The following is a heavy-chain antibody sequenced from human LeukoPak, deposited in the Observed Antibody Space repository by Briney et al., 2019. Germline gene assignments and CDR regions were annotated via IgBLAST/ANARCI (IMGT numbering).Heavy chain of an antibody. D-gene: IGHD4-17*01. CDR3: ARGDYGDPRWYFDL. Sequence: GGSLRLSCAASGFTFSSYEMNWVRQAPGKGLEWVSYISSSGSTIYYADSVKGRFTISRDNAKNSLYLQMNSLRAGDTAVYYCARGDYGDPRWYFDLWGRGTLVTVSS. V-gene: IGHV3-48*03. J-gene: IGHJ2*01. CDR1: GFTFSSYE. CDR2: ISSSGSTI.